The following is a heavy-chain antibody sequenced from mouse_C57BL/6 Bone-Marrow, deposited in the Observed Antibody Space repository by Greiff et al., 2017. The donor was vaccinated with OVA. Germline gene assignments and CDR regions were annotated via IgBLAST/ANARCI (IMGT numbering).Heavy chain of an antibody. CDR1: GYSITSGYY. Sequence: EVKLMESGPGLVKPSQSLSLTCSVTGYSITSGYYWNWIRQFPGNKLEWMGYISYDGSNNYNPSLKNRISITRDTPKNQFFLKLNSVTTEDTATYYCASSTVVATNDYWGQGTTLTVSS. V-gene: IGHV3-6*01. D-gene: IGHD1-1*01. J-gene: IGHJ2*01. CDR3: ASSTVVATNDY. CDR2: ISYDGSN.